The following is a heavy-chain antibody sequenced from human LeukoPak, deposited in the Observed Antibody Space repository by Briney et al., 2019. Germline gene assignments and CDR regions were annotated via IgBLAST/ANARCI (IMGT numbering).Heavy chain of an antibody. J-gene: IGHJ4*02. CDR2: IRFDGSTK. CDR1: GITFRSSS. V-gene: IGHV3-30*02. Sequence: GGSRRLSCVASGITFRSSSMHWVRQAPGKGLEWLAFIRFDGSTKYYADSVKGRFTVSRDNSKSILYLQMNSLRAEDTAVYYCAQPDFWGQGTLVTVSS. CDR3: AQPDF.